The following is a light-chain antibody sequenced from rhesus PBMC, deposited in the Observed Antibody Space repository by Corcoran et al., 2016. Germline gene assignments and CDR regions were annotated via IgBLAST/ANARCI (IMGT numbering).Light chain of an antibody. CDR1: QSINSW. CDR2: KAA. CDR3: LQDSTRALT. V-gene: IGKV1-22*01. J-gene: IGKJ4*01. Sequence: DIQMTQSPSSLSASVGDTVTITFRASQSINSWLDWYQQKPGKAPRLLMYKAARLESGDPSRFRGNGSGTDFTLTIRSRQPEDFATYYCLQDSTRALTFGRGTKVEVK.